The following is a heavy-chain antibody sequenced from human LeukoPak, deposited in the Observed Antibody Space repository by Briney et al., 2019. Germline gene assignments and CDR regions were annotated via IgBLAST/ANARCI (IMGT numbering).Heavy chain of an antibody. J-gene: IGHJ5*02. CDR3: VRLMGSGWFDP. CDR2: IYSGGNT. D-gene: IGHD1-26*01. Sequence: GGSLRLSCAASTFTFSNYWMSWVRQAPGRGLEWVSVIYSGGNTFYADSVKGRFTISRHNSENTLYLQMNSLSADDTAVYYCVRLMGSGWFDPWGQGTLVTVFS. CDR1: TFTFSNYW. V-gene: IGHV3-53*04.